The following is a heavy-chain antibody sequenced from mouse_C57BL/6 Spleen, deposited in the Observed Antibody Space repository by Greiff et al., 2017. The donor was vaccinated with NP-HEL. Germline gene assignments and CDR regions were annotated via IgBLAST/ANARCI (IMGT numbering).Heavy chain of an antibody. CDR3: ASFYDGYSYYYAMDY. CDR1: GFTFSSYA. J-gene: IGHJ4*01. V-gene: IGHV5-4*03. CDR2: ISDGGSYT. D-gene: IGHD2-3*01. Sequence: EVKLVESGGGLVKPGGSLKLSCAASGFTFSSYAMSWVRQTPEKRLEWVATISDGGSYTYYPDNVKGRFTISRDNAKNNLYLQMSHLKSEDTAMYYCASFYDGYSYYYAMDYWGQGTSVTVSS.